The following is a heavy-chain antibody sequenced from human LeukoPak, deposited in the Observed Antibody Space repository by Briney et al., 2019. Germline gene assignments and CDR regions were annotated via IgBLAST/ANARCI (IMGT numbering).Heavy chain of an antibody. CDR2: VHPSEGT. V-gene: IGHV4-4*02. J-gene: IGHJ4*02. D-gene: IGHD4-17*01. CDR1: GGSVSHSNW. CDR3: ARELRERYYFDY. Sequence: SGTLSLTCAVSGGSVSHSNWWTWVRQSPGQGLEWIGEVHPSEGTNYNPSLKSRVTISVDTSKNQFSLKLSSVTAADTAVYYCARELRERYYFDYWGQGTLVTVSS.